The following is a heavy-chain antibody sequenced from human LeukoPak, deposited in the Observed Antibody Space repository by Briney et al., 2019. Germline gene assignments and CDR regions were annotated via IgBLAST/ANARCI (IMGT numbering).Heavy chain of an antibody. V-gene: IGHV3-53*01. J-gene: IGHJ3*02. CDR3: AREGDAFDI. CDR1: GFTVSSNY. Sequence: PGGSLRLSCAASGFTVSSNYMSWVRQAPGKGLEWVSIIFSGSKTFYADSVKGRFTISRDNAKNSLYLQMNSLRAEDTAVYYCAREGDAFDIWGQGTMVTVSS. CDR2: IFSGSKT.